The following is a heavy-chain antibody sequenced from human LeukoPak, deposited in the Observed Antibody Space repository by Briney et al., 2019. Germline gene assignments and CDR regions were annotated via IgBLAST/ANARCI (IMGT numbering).Heavy chain of an antibody. D-gene: IGHD3-10*01. CDR2: IVVGSNNT. V-gene: IGHV1-58*01. J-gene: IGHJ4*02. CDR1: GITFTSSA. CDR3: ARRYYYGSGSYPLDY. Sequence: AASVKVSCKASGITFTSSAVQGVRQARGQRLEWIGWIVVGSNNTNYAQKFQERVTITRDMSTSTAYMELSSLRSEDTAVYYCARRYYYGSGSYPLDYWGQGTLVTVSS.